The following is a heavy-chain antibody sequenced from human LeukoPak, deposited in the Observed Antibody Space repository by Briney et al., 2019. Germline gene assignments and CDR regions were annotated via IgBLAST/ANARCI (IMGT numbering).Heavy chain of an antibody. J-gene: IGHJ5*02. D-gene: IGHD5-18*01. CDR1: GGSMSTYY. Sequence: SETLSLTCSVSGGSMSTYYWSWIRQPPGKGLEWIGYIYYSGSTNYNPSLKSRVTISVDTSKNQFSLKLSSVTAADTAVYYCARVRTGWIQLRDYWFDPWGQGTLVTVSS. V-gene: IGHV4-59*01. CDR3: ARVRTGWIQLRDYWFDP. CDR2: IYYSGST.